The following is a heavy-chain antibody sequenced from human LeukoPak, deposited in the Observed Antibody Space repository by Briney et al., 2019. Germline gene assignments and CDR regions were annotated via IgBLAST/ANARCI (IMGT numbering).Heavy chain of an antibody. CDR3: AKGRGPVRGLIIGGYFDY. V-gene: IGHV3-33*06. J-gene: IGHJ4*02. CDR1: GFTFSSYG. CDR2: IWYDGSNK. Sequence: PGGSLRLSCAASGFTFSSYGMHWVRQAPGKGLERVAVIWYDGSNKYYADSVKGRFTISRDNSKNTLYLQMNSLRAEDTAVYYCAKGRGPVRGLIIGGYFDYWRQGTLVTVSS. D-gene: IGHD3-10*01.